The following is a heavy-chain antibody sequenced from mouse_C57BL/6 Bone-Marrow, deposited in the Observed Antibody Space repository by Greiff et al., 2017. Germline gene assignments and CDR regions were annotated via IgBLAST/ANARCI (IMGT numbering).Heavy chain of an antibody. CDR3: ARDTTVVASYYFDY. CDR1: GYTFTSYG. Sequence: VQGVESGAELARPGASVKLSCKASGYTFTSYGISGVKPRTGQGLEWIGEIYPRSGNTYYNEKFKGKATLTADKSSSTAYMQLRSLASEDSAVYFCARDTTVVASYYFDYWGQGTTLTVSS. V-gene: IGHV1-81*01. J-gene: IGHJ2*01. D-gene: IGHD1-1*01. CDR2: IYPRSGNT.